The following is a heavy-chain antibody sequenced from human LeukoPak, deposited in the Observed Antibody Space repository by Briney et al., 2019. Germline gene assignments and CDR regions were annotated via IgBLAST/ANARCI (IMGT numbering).Heavy chain of an antibody. CDR3: ARGSRERLPATAINGWFDP. Sequence: PSETLSLTCTVSGGSISSYYWSWIRQPPGKGLEWIGYIYYSGSTNYNPSLKSRVTISVDTSKNQFSLKLSSVTAADTAVYYCARGSRERLPATAINGWFDPWGQGTLVTVSS. D-gene: IGHD2-2*02. V-gene: IGHV4-59*01. CDR2: IYYSGST. J-gene: IGHJ5*02. CDR1: GGSISSYY.